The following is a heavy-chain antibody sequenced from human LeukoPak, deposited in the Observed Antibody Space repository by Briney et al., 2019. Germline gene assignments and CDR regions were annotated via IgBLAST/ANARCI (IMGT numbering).Heavy chain of an antibody. D-gene: IGHD1-1*01. V-gene: IGHV1-2*02. CDR1: GYTFTGYY. Sequence: ASVKVSCKASGYTFTGYYMHWVRQAPGQGLKWMGWINPNSGGTNYAQKFQGRVTVTRDTSISTAYMELSRLRSDDTAVYYCARDFSKRRLDYWGQGTLVTVSS. CDR2: INPNSGGT. CDR3: ARDFSKRRLDY. J-gene: IGHJ4*02.